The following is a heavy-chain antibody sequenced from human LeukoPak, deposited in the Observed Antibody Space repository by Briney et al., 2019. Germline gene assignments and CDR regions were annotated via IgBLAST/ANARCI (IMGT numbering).Heavy chain of an antibody. J-gene: IGHJ4*02. V-gene: IGHV4-59*01. CDR1: GGSISSYY. D-gene: IGHD6-13*01. CDR3: AQAAAGTYFDY. CDR2: IYYSGST. Sequence: PSETLSLTCTVSGGSISSYYRSWIRQPPGKGLEWIGYIYYSGSTNYNPSLKSRVTISVDTSKNQFSLKLSSVTAADTAVYYCAQAAAGTYFDYWGQGTLVTVSS.